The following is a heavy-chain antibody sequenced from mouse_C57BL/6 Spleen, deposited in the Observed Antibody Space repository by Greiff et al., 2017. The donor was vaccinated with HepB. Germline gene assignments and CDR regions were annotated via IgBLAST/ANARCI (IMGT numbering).Heavy chain of an antibody. CDR1: GYTFTDYY. Sequence: EVQLQQSGPVLVKPGASVKMSCKASGYTFTDYYMNWVKQSHGKSLEWIGVINPYNGGTSYNQKFKGKATLTVDKSSSTAYMELNSLTSEDSAVYYCARGNWDWFAYWGQGTLVTVSA. D-gene: IGHD4-1*01. V-gene: IGHV1-19*01. CDR3: ARGNWDWFAY. CDR2: INPYNGGT. J-gene: IGHJ3*01.